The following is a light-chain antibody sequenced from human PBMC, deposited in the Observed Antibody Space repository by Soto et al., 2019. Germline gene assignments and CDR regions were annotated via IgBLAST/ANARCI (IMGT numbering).Light chain of an antibody. CDR1: QNVLSSQ. Sequence: TLSECQVQPDTSARTATQNVLSSQLIWYQQKPRQTPTLLIYVTSSRATCIRDTFSSGRSGPDFTLTISRLVPQDSAVCYCQQYGNVLTWTFGQGTKVDIK. J-gene: IGKJ1*01. CDR3: QQYGNVLTWT. V-gene: IGKV3-20*01. CDR2: VTS.